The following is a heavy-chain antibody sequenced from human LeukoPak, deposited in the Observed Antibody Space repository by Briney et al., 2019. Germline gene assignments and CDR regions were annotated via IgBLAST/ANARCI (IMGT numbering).Heavy chain of an antibody. J-gene: IGHJ4*02. CDR3: AGATSTAMGFRYFDY. CDR2: ISYDGSNK. V-gene: IGHV3-30*03. D-gene: IGHD5-18*01. CDR1: GFTFSSYG. Sequence: PGGSLRLSCAAPGFTFSSYGMHWVRQAPGKGLEWVAVISYDGSNKYYADSVKGRFTISRDNSKNTLNLQMNSLRVEDTAVYYCAGATSTAMGFRYFDYWGQGTLVTVSS.